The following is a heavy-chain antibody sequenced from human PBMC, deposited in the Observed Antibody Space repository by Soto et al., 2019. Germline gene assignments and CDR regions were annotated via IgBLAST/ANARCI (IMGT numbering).Heavy chain of an antibody. D-gene: IGHD3-10*01. CDR1: GFTFGNYW. Sequence: GGSLRLSCVTSGFTFGNYWLTWVRQAPGKGLEWVANINEDGSEKHYLDSVKGRFTISRDNAKNSVFLQMNSLRVEDPAVYYWARARGLARAWGQATLVTFSS. CDR2: INEDGSEK. J-gene: IGHJ5*02. CDR3: ARARGLARA. V-gene: IGHV3-7*01.